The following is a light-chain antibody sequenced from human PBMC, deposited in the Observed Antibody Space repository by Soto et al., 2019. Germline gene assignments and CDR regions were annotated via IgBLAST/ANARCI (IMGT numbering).Light chain of an antibody. CDR2: EVN. CDR1: SSDVGGSNY. CDR3: TSYRSSSLYV. Sequence: QSALTQPASVSGSPGQSITVSCTGTSSDVGGSNYVSWYQQHPGKAPRLIIFEVNNRPSGVSTRFSGSKSGNTASLTISGLQAEDEADYFCTSYRSSSLYVFGTGTKVTVL. J-gene: IGLJ1*01. V-gene: IGLV2-14*01.